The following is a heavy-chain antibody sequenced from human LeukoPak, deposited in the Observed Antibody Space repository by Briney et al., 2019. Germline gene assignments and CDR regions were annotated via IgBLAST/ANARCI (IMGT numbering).Heavy chain of an antibody. D-gene: IGHD6-13*01. CDR1: GFTFSSYW. Sequence: GGSLRLSCAASGFTFSSYWMSWVRQAPGKGLEWVANIKQDGSEQYYVDSVKGRFTISRDNAKNSLYVQMNSLRAEDTAVYYCARGAGLRSWYFYWGQGTLVTVSS. V-gene: IGHV3-7*05. CDR2: IKQDGSEQ. CDR3: ARGAGLRSWYFY. J-gene: IGHJ4*02.